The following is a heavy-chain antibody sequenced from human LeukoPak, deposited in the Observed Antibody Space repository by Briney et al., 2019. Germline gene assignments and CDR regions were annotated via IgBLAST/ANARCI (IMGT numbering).Heavy chain of an antibody. Sequence: PGGSLRLSCAASGFTFDDYAMRWVRQAPGKGLEWVSGISWNSGSIGYADSVKGRFTISRDNAKNSLYLQMNSLRAEDTALYYCAKFGGYSYGSHVDYWGQGTLVTVSS. D-gene: IGHD5-18*01. J-gene: IGHJ4*02. CDR3: AKFGGYSYGSHVDY. CDR1: GFTFDDYA. V-gene: IGHV3-9*01. CDR2: ISWNSGSI.